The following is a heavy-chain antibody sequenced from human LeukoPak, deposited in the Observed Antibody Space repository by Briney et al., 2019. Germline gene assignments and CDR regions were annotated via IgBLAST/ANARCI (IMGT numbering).Heavy chain of an antibody. V-gene: IGHV1-46*01. J-gene: IGHJ4*02. CDR2: INPSGGST. CDR3: ARVGWRAAAGTDMVYFDY. CDR1: GYAFTSYY. Sequence: ASVKVSCKASGYAFTSYYMHWVRQAPGQGLEWMGIINPSGGSTSYAQKFQGRVTMTRDMSTSTVYMELSSLRSEDTAVYYCARVGWRAAAGTDMVYFDYWGQGTLVTVSS. D-gene: IGHD6-13*01.